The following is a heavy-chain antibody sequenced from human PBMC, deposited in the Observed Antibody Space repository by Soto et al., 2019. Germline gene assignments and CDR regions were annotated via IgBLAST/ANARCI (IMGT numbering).Heavy chain of an antibody. CDR2: IYYSGTT. D-gene: IGHD3-10*01. V-gene: IGHV4-30-4*01. CDR1: GGSISSGDYY. Sequence: QVQLQESGPGLVKPSQTLSLSCNVSGGSISSGDYYWSWIRQPPGKGLEWIGYIYYSGTTYYNPSLKIRVTMSVDTSENKFSLKVTSVTAADTAVYYCARGYYYEAGRIWGQGTLVTVSS. CDR3: ARGYYYEAGRI. J-gene: IGHJ4*02.